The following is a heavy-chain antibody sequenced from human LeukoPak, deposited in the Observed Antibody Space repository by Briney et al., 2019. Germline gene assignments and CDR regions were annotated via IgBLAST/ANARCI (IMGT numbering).Heavy chain of an antibody. V-gene: IGHV3-66*01. Sequence: GGSLRLSWAASGFTVSSKYMSWVRQAPGKGLEWVSLIYSGGSTYYADSVKGRFTISRDNSKNTLYLQMNSLRAEDTAVYYCNGYSSSWYGYWGQGTLVTVSS. D-gene: IGHD6-13*01. CDR1: GFTVSSKY. CDR2: IYSGGST. J-gene: IGHJ4*02. CDR3: NGYSSSWYGY.